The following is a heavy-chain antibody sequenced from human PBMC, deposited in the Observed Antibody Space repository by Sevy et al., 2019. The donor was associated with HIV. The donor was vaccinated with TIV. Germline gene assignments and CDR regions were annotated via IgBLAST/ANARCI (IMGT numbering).Heavy chain of an antibody. V-gene: IGHV3-23*01. Sequence: GGSLRLSCATSGFTFSTHAMSWVRQAPGKGLEWVSGISGSGGSTYYADSVKGRFTISRDKSKKTLYLQVNSLRAEDTAVYYCAKGVYDFWSGRSDIFDIWGQGTMVTVSS. D-gene: IGHD3-3*01. J-gene: IGHJ3*02. CDR1: GFTFSTHA. CDR2: ISGSGGST. CDR3: AKGVYDFWSGRSDIFDI.